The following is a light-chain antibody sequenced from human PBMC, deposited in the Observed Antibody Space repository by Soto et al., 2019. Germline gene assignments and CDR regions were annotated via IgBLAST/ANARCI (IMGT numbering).Light chain of an antibody. CDR2: AAS. CDR1: QGIGND. CDR3: LQDYNYPYT. Sequence: AIQMTQSPSSLSASVGDRVTITCRASQGIGNDLGWYQQKPGKAPKLLIYAASSLQSGVPSRFSGSGSGTDFTLTINSLQPEDFATYYCLQDYNYPYTFGQGTKLEIK. V-gene: IGKV1-6*01. J-gene: IGKJ2*01.